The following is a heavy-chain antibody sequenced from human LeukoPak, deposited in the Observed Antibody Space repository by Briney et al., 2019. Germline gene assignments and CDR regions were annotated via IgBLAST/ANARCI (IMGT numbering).Heavy chain of an antibody. V-gene: IGHV1-18*01. D-gene: IGHD3-3*01. CDR1: GYTFTSYG. CDR3: ARVGPLDFWSGYTPYYYYYYTDV. CDR2: ISAYNGNT. J-gene: IGHJ6*03. Sequence: ASVKVSCKASGYTFTSYGISWVRQAPGQGLEWMGWISAYNGNTNYAQKLQGRVTMTTDTSTSTAYMELRSLRSDDTAVYYCARVGPLDFWSGYTPYYYYYYTDVWGKGTTVTVSS.